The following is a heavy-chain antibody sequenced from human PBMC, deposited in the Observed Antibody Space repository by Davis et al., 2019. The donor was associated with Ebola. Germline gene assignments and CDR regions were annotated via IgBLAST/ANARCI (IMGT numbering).Heavy chain of an antibody. V-gene: IGHV3-23*01. CDR2: ISGSGGST. CDR3: AKGSSYSSSYDY. D-gene: IGHD6-6*01. Sequence: GGSLRLSCAGSGFTFNFYAMSWVRQAPGKGLEWVSAISGSGGSTYYADSVKGRFTISRDNSKNTLYLQMNSLRAEDTAVYYCAKGSSYSSSYDYWGQGTLVTVSS. J-gene: IGHJ4*02. CDR1: GFTFNFYA.